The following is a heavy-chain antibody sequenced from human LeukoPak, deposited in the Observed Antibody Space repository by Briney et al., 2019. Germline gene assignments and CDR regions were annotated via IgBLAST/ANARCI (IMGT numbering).Heavy chain of an antibody. J-gene: IGHJ4*02. CDR3: ARDLRSDCGGECYFPGY. CDR1: GFTFSSYV. CDR2: ISGSGGAT. D-gene: IGHD2-21*01. V-gene: IGHV3-23*01. Sequence: QPGGSLRLSCAASGFTFSSYVMSWVRQAPGKGLEWVSGISGSGGATYYADSVKGRFTISRDNSKNMLYLQMNSLRAEDTAVYYCARDLRSDCGGECYFPGYWGQGTLVTVSS.